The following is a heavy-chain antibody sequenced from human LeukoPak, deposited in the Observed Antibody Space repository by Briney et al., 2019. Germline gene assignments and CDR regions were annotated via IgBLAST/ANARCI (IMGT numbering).Heavy chain of an antibody. CDR3: ARSNVDHFDY. Sequence: SETLSLTCTVSGGSISSYYWSWIRQPPGKGLEWIGYIYYSGSTNYNPSLKSRVTISVDTSKNQLSLKLSSVTAADTAVYYCARSNVDHFDYWGQGTLVTVSS. V-gene: IGHV4-59*01. J-gene: IGHJ4*02. D-gene: IGHD5-24*01. CDR1: GGSISSYY. CDR2: IYYSGST.